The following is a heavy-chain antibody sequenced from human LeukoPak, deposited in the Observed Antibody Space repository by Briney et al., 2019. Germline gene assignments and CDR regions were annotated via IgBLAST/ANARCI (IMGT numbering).Heavy chain of an antibody. CDR1: GFTFSSYE. CDR3: AELGITMIGGV. CDR2: ISSSGSTI. D-gene: IGHD3-10*02. J-gene: IGHJ6*04. Sequence: GGSLRLSCAASGFTFSSYEMNWVRQAPGKGLEWVSYISSSGSTIYYADFVKGRFTISRDNAKNSLYLQMNSLRAEDTAVYYCAELGITMIGGVWGKGTTVTISS. V-gene: IGHV3-48*03.